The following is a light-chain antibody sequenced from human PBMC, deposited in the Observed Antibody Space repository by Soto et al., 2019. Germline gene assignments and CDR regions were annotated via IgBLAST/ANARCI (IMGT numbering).Light chain of an antibody. CDR2: AAS. CDR1: QSISTH. CDR3: QQSYSTPRP. Sequence: IQMTQSPSSLSASVGDRVTITCRASQSISTHLNWYQQKPGKAPNLLIYAASSLQSGVPSRFSGSGSGTDFTLTISSLQPEDFATYYCQQSYSTPRPFGQGTNVDI. J-gene: IGKJ1*01. V-gene: IGKV1-39*01.